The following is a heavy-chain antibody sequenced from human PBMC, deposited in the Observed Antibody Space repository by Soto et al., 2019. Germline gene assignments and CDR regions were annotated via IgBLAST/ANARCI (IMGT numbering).Heavy chain of an antibody. Sequence: SDTLSLTLTVSGGIISGNNISCVCQAGEKGLELIGYMYNTGITVYNPSFKIRVTISVDTSKNQFSLKLNSVTAADTAVYYCARDLWGYCGTDCYPLDIWGQGTTVTVSS. CDR1: GGIISGNN. D-gene: IGHD2-21*02. J-gene: IGHJ6*02. V-gene: IGHV4-59*01. CDR2: MYNTGIT. CDR3: ARDLWGYCGTDCYPLDI.